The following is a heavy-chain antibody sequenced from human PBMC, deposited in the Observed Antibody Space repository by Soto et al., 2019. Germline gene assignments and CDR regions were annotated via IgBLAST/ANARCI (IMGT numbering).Heavy chain of an antibody. CDR3: ARADTYYDILTGYPRYYYYYGMDV. Sequence: GASVKVSCKASGGTFSRYSISWVRQAPGQGLEWMGGIIPIFGTANYAQKFQGRVTITADKSTSTAYMELSSLRSEDTAVYYCARADTYYDILTGYPRYYYYYGMDVWGQGTTVTVSS. V-gene: IGHV1-69*06. J-gene: IGHJ6*02. CDR2: IIPIFGTA. D-gene: IGHD3-9*01. CDR1: GGTFSRYS.